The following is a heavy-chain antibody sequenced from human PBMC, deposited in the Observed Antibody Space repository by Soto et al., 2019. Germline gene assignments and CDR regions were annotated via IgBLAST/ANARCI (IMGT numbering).Heavy chain of an antibody. D-gene: IGHD6-19*01. CDR2: IYYSGST. J-gene: IGHJ4*02. Sequence: SETLSLTCTVSGGSISSGDYYWSWIRQPPGKGLEWIGYIYYSGSTYYNPSLKSRVTISVDTSKNQFSLKLSSVTAADTAVYYCARHGFSSGWQTFDYWGRGTLVTVSS. CDR1: GGSISSGDYY. V-gene: IGHV4-30-4*01. CDR3: ARHGFSSGWQTFDY.